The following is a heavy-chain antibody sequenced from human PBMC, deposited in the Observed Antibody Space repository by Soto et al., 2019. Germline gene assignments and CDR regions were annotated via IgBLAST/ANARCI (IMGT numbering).Heavy chain of an antibody. D-gene: IGHD2-15*01. Sequence: EVQLVETGGGLIQPGGSLRLSCAASGFTISSTYMSWVRQAPGKGLEWVSVIYSGGSTYYADSVKGRFTISGDNSKNTLYLQMNSLSAEDTAVYYCARAPLYGGSPAWGQGTLVTVSS. J-gene: IGHJ5*02. CDR3: ARAPLYGGSPA. V-gene: IGHV3-53*02. CDR1: GFTISSTY. CDR2: IYSGGST.